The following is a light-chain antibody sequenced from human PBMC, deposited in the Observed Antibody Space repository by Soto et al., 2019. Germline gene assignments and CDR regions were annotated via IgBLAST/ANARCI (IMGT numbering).Light chain of an antibody. V-gene: IGLV2-23*03. CDR1: SSDVGSSKL. Sequence: QSALTQPASVSGSPGQSITISCTGTSSDVGSSKLVSWYQQHPGKAPKLIIYEGSKRPSGDSNRFSGSKSGNTASLTISGLQAEDEADYYCCSHAGTSTVVFGGGTQLTVL. CDR2: EGS. J-gene: IGLJ3*02. CDR3: CSHAGTSTVV.